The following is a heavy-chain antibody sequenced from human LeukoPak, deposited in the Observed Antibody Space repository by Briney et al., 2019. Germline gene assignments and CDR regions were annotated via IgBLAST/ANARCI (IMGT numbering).Heavy chain of an antibody. J-gene: IGHJ3*02. CDR2: IDWDDDK. V-gene: IGHV2-70*04. CDR3: ARAIRYDSSRGAFDI. D-gene: IGHD3-22*01. CDR1: GFSLSTSGMR. Sequence: SGPTLVNPTQTLTLTCTFSGFSLSTSGMRVSWIRQPPGKALEWLARIDWDDDKFYSTSLKTRLTTSKDTSKNQVVLTMTNMDPVDTATYYCARAIRYDSSRGAFDIWGQGTMVTVSS.